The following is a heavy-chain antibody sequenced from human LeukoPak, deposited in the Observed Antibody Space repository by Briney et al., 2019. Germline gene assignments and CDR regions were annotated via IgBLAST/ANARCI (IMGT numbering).Heavy chain of an antibody. V-gene: IGHV1-2*02. Sequence: ASVKVSCKASGYTFTGYYIHWVRQAPGQGLEWMGWINPNGGGTNYAQKFQGRVTITRDTSISTAYMEMSRLRSDDTALYYCAGGITGGDYWGQGTLVTVSS. CDR2: INPNGGGT. CDR3: AGGITGGDY. CDR1: GYTFTGYY. J-gene: IGHJ4*02. D-gene: IGHD1-14*01.